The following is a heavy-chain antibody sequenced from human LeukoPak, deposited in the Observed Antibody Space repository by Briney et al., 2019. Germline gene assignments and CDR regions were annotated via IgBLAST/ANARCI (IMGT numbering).Heavy chain of an antibody. CDR2: IVGGGETT. D-gene: IGHD3-9*01. CDR3: AKDRGILRFFDWLLSN. CDR1: GFTFSQYT. Sequence: GGSLRLSCAASGFTFSQYTMSWVRQAPGKGLEWVSAIVGGGETTFYADSVKGRFTISRDNSKNIMYLQMNSLRVEDTAVYYCAKDRGILRFFDWLLSNWGQGTLVTVSS. V-gene: IGHV3-23*01. J-gene: IGHJ4*02.